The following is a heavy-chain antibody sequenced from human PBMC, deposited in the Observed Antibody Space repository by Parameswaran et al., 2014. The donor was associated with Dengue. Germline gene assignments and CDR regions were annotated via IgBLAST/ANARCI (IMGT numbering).Heavy chain of an antibody. Sequence: WVRQAPGQGLEWMGRINPNSGGTNYAQKFQGRVTMTRDTSISTAYMELSRLRSDDTAVYYCARVNSAVTDAFDIWGQGTMVTVSS. CDR2: INPNSGGT. D-gene: IGHD4-17*01. V-gene: IGHV1-2*06. J-gene: IGHJ3*02. CDR3: ARVNSAVTDAFDI.